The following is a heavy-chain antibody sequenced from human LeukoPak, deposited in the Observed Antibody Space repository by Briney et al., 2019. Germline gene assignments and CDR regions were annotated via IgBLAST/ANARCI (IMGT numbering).Heavy chain of an antibody. CDR1: GYTFTDYY. V-gene: IGHV1-2*02. CDR2: INPNDGDT. D-gene: IGHD2-2*01. CDR3: ARANFLYCSSSTCLFDY. J-gene: IGHJ4*02. Sequence: RGPVKVSCKASGYTFTDYYMHWVRQAPGQGSEWMGWINPNDGDTNYAQKFQGRVTMTRDTSISTAHMEVSRLRSDDTAVYYCARANFLYCSSSTCLFDYWGQGTLVTVSS.